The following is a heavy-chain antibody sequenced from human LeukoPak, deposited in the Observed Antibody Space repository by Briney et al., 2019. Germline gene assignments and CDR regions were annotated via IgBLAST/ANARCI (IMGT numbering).Heavy chain of an antibody. Sequence: GGSLRLSCVASGFTFSDYWMSWVRQATGKGLEWVAHIKHDESEKYYVHSVKGRFTISRDNAKNTLYLSMNSLRSEDTAVYYCARTTKYSFDIWGQGTMVTVSS. CDR1: GFTFSDYW. J-gene: IGHJ3*02. CDR3: ARTTKYSFDI. D-gene: IGHD2/OR15-2a*01. CDR2: IKHDESEK. V-gene: IGHV3-7*04.